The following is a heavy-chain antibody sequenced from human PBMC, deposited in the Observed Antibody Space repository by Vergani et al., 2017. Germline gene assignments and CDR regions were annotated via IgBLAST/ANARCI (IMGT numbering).Heavy chain of an antibody. D-gene: IGHD1-26*01. CDR2: INHGGST. CDR1: GGSFSGYY. V-gene: IGHV4-34*02. J-gene: IGHJ6*03. Sequence: QVQLQQWGAGLLKPSETLSLTXAVHGGSFSGYYWSWIRQPPGEGLEWIGEINHGGSTNYNPSLKSRVTMSVETSKNHFSLKVRSVTAADTAVYYCARGRGGSYLGYYYYMDVWGKGTTVTVSS. CDR3: ARGRGGSYLGYYYYMDV.